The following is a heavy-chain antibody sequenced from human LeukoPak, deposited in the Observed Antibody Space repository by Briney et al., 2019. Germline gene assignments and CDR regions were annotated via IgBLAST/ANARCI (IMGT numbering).Heavy chain of an antibody. D-gene: IGHD2-15*01. V-gene: IGHV4-30-4*01. J-gene: IGHJ4*02. CDR2: IYHSGST. CDR1: GGALSRGDYY. CDR3: ARFDIVEEGGPDY. Sequence: SETLSLTCNVSGGALSRGDYYWSWIRQPPGKGLEWIGYIYHSGSTYYNPSLKSRITISVDTSKNQFSLKVTSVTAAGTATYYCARFDIVEEGGPDYWGQGTLVTVSS.